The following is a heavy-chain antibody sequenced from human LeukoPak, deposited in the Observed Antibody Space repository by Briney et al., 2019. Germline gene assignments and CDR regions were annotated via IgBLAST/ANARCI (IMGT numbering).Heavy chain of an antibody. CDR2: IYYSGTT. J-gene: IGHJ4*02. CDR3: ARGVDFGGNSAPIDS. D-gene: IGHD4-23*01. CDR1: GGSISSTSYY. V-gene: IGHV4-39*06. Sequence: SETLSLTCTVSGGSISSTSYYWGWIRQPPGKGLEWIGSIYYSGTTNYNPSLKSRVTISVDTSKNQFTLKLRSVTAADTAVYYCARGVDFGGNSAPIDSWGQGTLVTVSS.